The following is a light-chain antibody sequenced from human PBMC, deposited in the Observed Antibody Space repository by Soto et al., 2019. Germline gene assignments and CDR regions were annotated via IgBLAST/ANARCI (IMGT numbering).Light chain of an antibody. V-gene: IGLV2-14*01. CDR1: SSDVGGYNY. J-gene: IGLJ1*01. CDR2: VVS. Sequence: QSALTQPASVSGSPGQSIAISCTGTSSDVGGYNYVSWHQQHPGKAPKVLISVVSNRPSGVSNRFSGSKSGNTASLTISGLQAEDEADYHCSSYTNTGTLYVFGTGTKLTVL. CDR3: SSYTNTGTLYV.